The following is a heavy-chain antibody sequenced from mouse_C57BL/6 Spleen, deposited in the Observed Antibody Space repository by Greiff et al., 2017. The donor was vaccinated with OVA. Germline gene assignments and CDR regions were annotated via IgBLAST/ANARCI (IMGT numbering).Heavy chain of an antibody. V-gene: IGHV1-72*01. D-gene: IGHD1-1*01. CDR3: ARKDGSSYRYFDV. CDR2: IDPNSGGT. J-gene: IGHJ1*03. CDR1: GYTFTSYW. Sequence: QVHVKQSGAELVKPGASVKLSCKASGYTFTSYWMHWVKQRPGRGLEWIGRIDPNSGGTKYNEKFKSKATLTVDKPSSTAYMQLSSLTSEDSAVYYCARKDGSSYRYFDVWGTGTTVTVSS.